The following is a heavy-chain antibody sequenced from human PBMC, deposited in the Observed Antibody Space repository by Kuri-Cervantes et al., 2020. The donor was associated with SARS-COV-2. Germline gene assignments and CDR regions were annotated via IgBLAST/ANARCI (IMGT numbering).Heavy chain of an antibody. CDR3: TRDALHYDFWSGPYFDY. CDR1: GYTFTGYY. V-gene: IGHV1-2*06. D-gene: IGHD3-3*01. Sequence: ASVKVSCKASGYTFTGYYMHWVRQAPGQGLEWMGRINPNSGGTNYAQKFQGRVTMTRDTSISTAYMELSRLRSDDTAVYYCTRDALHYDFWSGPYFDYWGQGTLVTVSS. CDR2: INPNSGGT. J-gene: IGHJ4*02.